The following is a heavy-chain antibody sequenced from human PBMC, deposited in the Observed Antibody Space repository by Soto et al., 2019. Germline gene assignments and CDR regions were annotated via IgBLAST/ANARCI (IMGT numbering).Heavy chain of an antibody. Sequence: QITLKESGPTLVKPTQTLTRPCTFSGFSLTTRGVGVGWIRQPPGQALECLALIYWDDDKRYSPSLQSRLSITKDTSKNQVVLTMTNVDPVDTATYYCAHIPNYYQYDWFDPWGQGTLVSVSS. CDR2: IYWDDDK. CDR3: AHIPNYYQYDWFDP. CDR1: GFSLTTRGVG. J-gene: IGHJ5*02. V-gene: IGHV2-5*02. D-gene: IGHD3-16*01.